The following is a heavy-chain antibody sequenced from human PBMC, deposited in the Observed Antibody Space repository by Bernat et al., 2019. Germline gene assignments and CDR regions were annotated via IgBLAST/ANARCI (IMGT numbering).Heavy chain of an antibody. CDR2: IKGDGSSA. D-gene: IGHD1-26*01. V-gene: IGHV3-74*01. Sequence: EVQLVESGGGLVQTGGSLRLSCAASGFTFSAYWMHWVRQAPGEGLIWVSRIKGDGSSATYADSVEGRFSISRENAKKTLYLQMNSLRVEDTAIYYCAKPVGVDYNWFDPWGQGTLVTVSS. J-gene: IGHJ5*02. CDR3: AKPVGVDYNWFDP. CDR1: GFTFSAYW.